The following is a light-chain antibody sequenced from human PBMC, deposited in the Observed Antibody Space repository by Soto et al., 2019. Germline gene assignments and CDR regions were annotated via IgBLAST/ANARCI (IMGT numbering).Light chain of an antibody. CDR1: SSDVGAYNY. J-gene: IGLJ1*01. CDR3: CSYAGTDTYV. Sequence: QSVLTQPRSVSGSPAQSVTISCTGTSSDVGAYNYVSWYQQHPGKAPKIMIFAVTKPPSGVPDRFSGSKSGNTASLTISGLHAEDEADYFGCSYAGTDTYVFGTGTKVTVL. V-gene: IGLV2-11*01. CDR2: AVT.